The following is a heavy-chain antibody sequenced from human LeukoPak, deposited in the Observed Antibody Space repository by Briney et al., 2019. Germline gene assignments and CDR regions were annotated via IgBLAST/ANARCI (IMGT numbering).Heavy chain of an antibody. CDR1: GFIFSDYY. V-gene: IGHV3-11*01. J-gene: IGHJ4*02. CDR3: ASGGGYSYGVDY. Sequence: GGSLRLSCAAYGFIFSDYYMNWIRQAPGKGLEWVSYISSSGSTIYYADSVKGRFTISRDNAKNSVYLQMNSLRAEDTAVYYCASGGGYSYGVDYWGQGTLVTVSS. D-gene: IGHD5-18*01. CDR2: ISSSGSTI.